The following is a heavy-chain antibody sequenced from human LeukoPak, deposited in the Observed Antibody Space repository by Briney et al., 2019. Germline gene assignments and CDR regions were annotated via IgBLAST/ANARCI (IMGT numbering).Heavy chain of an antibody. V-gene: IGHV4-38-2*02. J-gene: IGHJ4*02. Sequence: SETLSLTCTVSGHSITNDNFWGWIRQPPGKGLEWIGRIYHSGSTYYYPSLKSRVTISVDTSKNQFSLRLSSVTAADTAVYYCARAQEPLEFTYYFDFWGQGTLVTVSS. D-gene: IGHD1-1*01. CDR2: IYHSGST. CDR3: ARAQEPLEFTYYFDF. CDR1: GHSITNDNF.